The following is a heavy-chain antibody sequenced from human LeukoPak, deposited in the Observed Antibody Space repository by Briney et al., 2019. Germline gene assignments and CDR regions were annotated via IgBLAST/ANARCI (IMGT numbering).Heavy chain of an antibody. CDR3: AREPNHAFDI. V-gene: IGHV1-69*05. CDR1: GGTFSSYA. Sequence: ASVKVSCKASGGTFSSYAISWVRQAPGQGLEWMGGIIPIFGTANYAQKFQGRVTITTDESTSTAYMELSSLRSEDTAVYYCAREPNHAFDIWGQGTIVTVSS. CDR2: IIPIFGTA. J-gene: IGHJ3*02.